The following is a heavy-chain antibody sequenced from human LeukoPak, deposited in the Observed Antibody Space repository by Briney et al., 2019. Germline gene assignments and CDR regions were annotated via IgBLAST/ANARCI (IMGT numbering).Heavy chain of an antibody. J-gene: IGHJ4*02. V-gene: IGHV3-74*01. CDR3: ARGYYARLDY. CDR1: GFTFSRYW. Sequence: PGGSLRLSCAASGFTFSRYWMHWVRQAPGKGLVWVSRINSDGSSISYADSVKGRFTISRDNAKSSLYLQMNSLRAEDTAVYYCARGYYARLDYWGQGTLVTVSS. D-gene: IGHD2-2*01. CDR2: INSDGSSI.